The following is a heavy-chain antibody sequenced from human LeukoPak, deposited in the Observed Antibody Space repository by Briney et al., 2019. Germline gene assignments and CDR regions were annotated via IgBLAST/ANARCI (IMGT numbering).Heavy chain of an antibody. CDR3: ARPATSIVGATTNWFDP. V-gene: IGHV1-69*02. CDR2: IIPILGIA. CDR1: GGTFSSYT. D-gene: IGHD1-26*01. J-gene: IGHJ5*02. Sequence: SVKVSCKASGGTFSSYTISWVRQAPGQGLEWMGRIIPILGIANYAQKFQGRVTITADKSTSTAYMELSSLRSGDTAVYYCARPATSIVGATTNWFDPWGQGTLVTVSS.